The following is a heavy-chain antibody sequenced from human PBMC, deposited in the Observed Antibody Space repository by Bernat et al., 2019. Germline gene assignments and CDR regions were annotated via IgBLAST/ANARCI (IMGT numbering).Heavy chain of an antibody. D-gene: IGHD3-10*01. CDR1: GFTFSNAW. V-gene: IGHV3-15*01. J-gene: IGHJ5*02. Sequence: VQLVESGGGVVQPGRSLRLSCAASGFTFSNAWMSWVRQAPGKGLEWVGRIKSKTDGGTTDYAAPVKGRFTISRDDSKNTLYLQMNSLKTEDPAVYYCEGSGSYRGAWFDPWGQGTLVTVSS. CDR2: IKSKTDGGTT. CDR3: EGSGSYRGAWFDP.